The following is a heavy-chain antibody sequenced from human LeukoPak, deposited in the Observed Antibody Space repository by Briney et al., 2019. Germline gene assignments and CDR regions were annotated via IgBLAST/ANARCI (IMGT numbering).Heavy chain of an antibody. D-gene: IGHD2-21*02. Sequence: PSETLSLTCAVYGGSFSGYYWSWIRQPPGKGLEWNGEINHSGSTNYNPSLKSRVTISVDTSKNQFSLKLSSVTAADTAVYYCARGADSYYYYGMDVWGQGTTVTVSS. J-gene: IGHJ6*02. CDR2: INHSGST. CDR3: ARGADSYYYYGMDV. V-gene: IGHV4-34*01. CDR1: GGSFSGYY.